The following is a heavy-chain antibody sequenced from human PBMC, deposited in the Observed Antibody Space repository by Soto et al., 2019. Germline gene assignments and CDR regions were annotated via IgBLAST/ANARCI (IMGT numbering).Heavy chain of an antibody. Sequence: PGGSLRLSCTSSGFTFREFPMGWFCKAPEKGLQWVSYIRTKTHGETTEYAASVKGRFTMSRDDSNSIAYLEMNGLETEDTALYYCTRATRTVGDAFDIWGQGTKVTVSS. D-gene: IGHD1-1*01. CDR2: IRTKTHGETT. J-gene: IGHJ3*02. V-gene: IGHV3-49*03. CDR1: GFTFREFP. CDR3: TRATRTVGDAFDI.